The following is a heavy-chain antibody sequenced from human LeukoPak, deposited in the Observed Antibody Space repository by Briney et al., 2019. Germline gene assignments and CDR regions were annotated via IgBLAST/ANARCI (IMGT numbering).Heavy chain of an antibody. Sequence: GGSLRLSCAASGFTFSSYSMNWVRQAPGKGLEWVSSISSTSRYMYYVDSVKGRFTISRDNARNSLYLQMNSLRADDTAVYYCARVPVLRLLEWQVNHMDVWGKGTTVTVSS. V-gene: IGHV3-21*01. CDR1: GFTFSSYS. CDR2: ISSTSRYM. CDR3: ARVPVLRLLEWQVNHMDV. D-gene: IGHD3-3*01. J-gene: IGHJ6*03.